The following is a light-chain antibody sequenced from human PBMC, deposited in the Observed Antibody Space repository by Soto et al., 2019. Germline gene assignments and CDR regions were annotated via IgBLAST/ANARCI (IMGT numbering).Light chain of an antibody. Sequence: DIQLTQSPSSLSALVGDRVTITCRGSQGVSKYLNWYHQKPGRAPMLVIYATSNLQHGVPSRFSGNGSGPNFTLTIASLQPDDIGTYYCQQNYGSPWTLGQGTRVAIK. CDR3: QQNYGSPWT. V-gene: IGKV1-39*01. CDR2: ATS. CDR1: QGVSKY. J-gene: IGKJ1*01.